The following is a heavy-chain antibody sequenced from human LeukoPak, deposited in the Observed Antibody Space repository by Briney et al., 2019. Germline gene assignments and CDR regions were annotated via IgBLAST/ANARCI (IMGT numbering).Heavy chain of an antibody. CDR3: ARTTVTTVGFY. D-gene: IGHD4-17*01. Sequence: ASVKVSCKASGYTFTGYYMHWVRQAPGQGIEWMGRINPNSGGTNYAQKFQGRVTMTSYTSISTAYMELSRLRSDDTAVYYCARTTVTTVGFYWGQGTLVTVSS. J-gene: IGHJ4*02. CDR2: INPNSGGT. V-gene: IGHV1-2*06. CDR1: GYTFTGYY.